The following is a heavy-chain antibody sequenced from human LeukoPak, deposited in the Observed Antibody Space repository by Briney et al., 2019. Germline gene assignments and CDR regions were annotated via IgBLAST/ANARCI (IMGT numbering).Heavy chain of an antibody. D-gene: IGHD3-10*01. CDR3: AREGDFGELPYYFDY. J-gene: IGHJ4*02. Sequence: PSETLSLTCTVSGGSISSSSYYWSWIRQPPGKGLEWIGYIYYSGSTNYNPSLKSRVTISVDTSKNQFSLKLSSVTAADTAVYYCAREGDFGELPYYFDYWGQGTLVTVSS. CDR1: GGSISSSSYY. CDR2: IYYSGST. V-gene: IGHV4-61*01.